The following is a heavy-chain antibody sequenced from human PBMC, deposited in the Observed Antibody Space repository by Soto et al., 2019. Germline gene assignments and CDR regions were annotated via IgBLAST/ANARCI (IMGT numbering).Heavy chain of an antibody. V-gene: IGHV3-7*05. CDR3: ARDRRSSGYYLEPKKSSRN. D-gene: IGHD3-22*01. Sequence: GGSLRLSCAASGFTFSSYWMSWVRQAPGKGLEWVANIKQDGSEKYYVDSVKGRFTISRDNAKNSLYLQMNSLRAEDTAVYYCARDRRSSGYYLEPKKSSRNWGQGTLVTVSS. CDR2: IKQDGSEK. J-gene: IGHJ4*02. CDR1: GFTFSSYW.